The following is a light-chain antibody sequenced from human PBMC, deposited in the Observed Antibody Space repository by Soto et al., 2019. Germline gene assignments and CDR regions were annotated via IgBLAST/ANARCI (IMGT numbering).Light chain of an antibody. V-gene: IGLV2-18*01. CDR2: EVF. Sequence: QSVLTQPPSVSGSPGQSVTISCTGTSSDVGRYNRVSWYQQSPGTAPKLIIYEVFNRPSGIPDRFSGSKSGNTASLTISGLRAEDEADYFCSFYTTTTSYFFGTGTKVTVL. J-gene: IGLJ1*01. CDR1: SSDVGRYNR. CDR3: SFYTTTTSYF.